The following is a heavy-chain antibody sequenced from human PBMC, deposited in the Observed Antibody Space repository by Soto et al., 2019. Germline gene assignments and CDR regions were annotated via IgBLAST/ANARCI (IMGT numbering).Heavy chain of an antibody. CDR3: ARLYYDYV. J-gene: IGHJ6*02. CDR2: INSDSDNI. CDR1: GWTFGTYS. Sequence: PGGSLRLSCAASGWTFGTYSMNWVRQAPGKGLEWIAYINSDSDNIMYADSVKGRFTISRDNAKNSLFLQMNSLTDEDTAVYYCARLYYDYVWGQGTTVTVS. D-gene: IGHD3-3*01. V-gene: IGHV3-48*02.